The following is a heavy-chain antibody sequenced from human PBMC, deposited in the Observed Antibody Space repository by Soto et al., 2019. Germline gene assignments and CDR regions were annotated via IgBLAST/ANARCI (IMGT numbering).Heavy chain of an antibody. CDR1: GFTFSSFG. V-gene: IGHV3-33*01. CDR3: ARDRHFRGGPDDI. J-gene: IGHJ3*02. CDR2: IWHDGTFT. D-gene: IGHD3-3*02. Sequence: QVQLVESGGGVVQSGRSPRLSCAASGFTFSSFGMHWVRQAPGKGLEWVALIWHDGTFTHYADSVKGRFTISRDNSKNMLYLQMISLRAADTAVYYCARDRHFRGGPDDIWGQGTMVTVSS.